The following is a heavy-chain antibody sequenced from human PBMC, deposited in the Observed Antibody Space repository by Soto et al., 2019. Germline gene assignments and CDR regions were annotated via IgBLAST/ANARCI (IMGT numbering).Heavy chain of an antibody. CDR3: ARTHCSSTSCYDSGYMDV. CDR2: IYHSGNT. CDR1: GGSISSSNW. V-gene: IGHV4-4*02. D-gene: IGHD2-2*01. J-gene: IGHJ6*03. Sequence: SETLSLTCAVSGGSISSSNWWSWVRPPPGKGLEWIGEIYHSGNTNYNPSLKSRVTISVDKSKNQFSLKLSSVTAADTAVYYCARTHCSSTSCYDSGYMDVWGKGTTVTVSS.